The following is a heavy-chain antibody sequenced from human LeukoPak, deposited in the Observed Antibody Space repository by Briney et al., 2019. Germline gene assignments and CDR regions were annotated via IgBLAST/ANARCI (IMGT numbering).Heavy chain of an antibody. J-gene: IGHJ4*02. CDR2: INHSGST. Sequence: SETLSLTCAVYGGSFSGYYWSWVRQPPGKGLEWIGEINHSGSTNYNPSLKSRVTISVDTSKNQFSLKLSSVTAADTAVYYCASPTQSRDYRGQGTLVTVSS. CDR1: GGSFSGYY. CDR3: ASPTQSRDY. V-gene: IGHV4-34*01.